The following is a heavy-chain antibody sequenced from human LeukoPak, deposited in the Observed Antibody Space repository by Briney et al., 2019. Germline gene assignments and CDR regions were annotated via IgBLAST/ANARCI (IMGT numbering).Heavy chain of an antibody. CDR3: ARGGDLDY. CDR1: HYMLTNYG. CDR2: IMTNTGNP. Sequence: ASVKVSCKASHYMLTNYGINWVRQAPGQRLEWRGWIMTNTGNPAYAQGFTGSFVFSLDTSVSTAYLQISSLKAEDTAVYYCARGGDLDYWGQGTLVTVSS. V-gene: IGHV7-4-1*02. J-gene: IGHJ4*02.